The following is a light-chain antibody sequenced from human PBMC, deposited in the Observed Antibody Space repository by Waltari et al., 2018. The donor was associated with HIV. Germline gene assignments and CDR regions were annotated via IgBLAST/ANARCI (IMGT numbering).Light chain of an antibody. J-gene: IGKJ2*01. Sequence: IQMTQSPSILSESVGDRVTLTCRASQNVESWLAWSPQRPGRAPKLLIYKASTLEYGVPARFTGSGSGTNFTLTINSLQPDDFATYYCQQYNSDFYTFGLGTRLDLK. CDR2: KAS. CDR1: QNVESW. V-gene: IGKV1-5*03. CDR3: QQYNSDFYT.